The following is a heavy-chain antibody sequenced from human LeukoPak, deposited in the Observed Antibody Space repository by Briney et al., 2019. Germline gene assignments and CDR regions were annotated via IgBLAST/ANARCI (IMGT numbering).Heavy chain of an antibody. Sequence: SVKVSCKASGGTFSSYAISWVRQAPGQGLEWMGGIIPIFGTANYAQKFQGRVTITADESTSTAYMELSSLRSEDTAVYYCATEYQLKGPDAFDIWGQGTMVTVSS. CDR1: GGTFSSYA. D-gene: IGHD2-2*01. CDR3: ATEYQLKGPDAFDI. J-gene: IGHJ3*02. CDR2: IIPIFGTA. V-gene: IGHV1-69*13.